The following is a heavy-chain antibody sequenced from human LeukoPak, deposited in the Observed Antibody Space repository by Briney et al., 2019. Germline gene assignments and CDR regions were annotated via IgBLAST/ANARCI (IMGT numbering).Heavy chain of an antibody. CDR1: GFTFSAYG. Sequence: GGSLRLSCAASGFTFSAYGMHWVRQAPGKGLEWVAGMTYDKNNKNYADSVKGRFTISRDNSKNTLYLQMNSLRAEDTAVYYCANGRTYYYDSSGYYPLGYWGQGTLVTVSS. CDR2: MTYDKNNK. J-gene: IGHJ4*02. CDR3: ANGRTYYYDSSGYYPLGY. D-gene: IGHD3-22*01. V-gene: IGHV3-30*18.